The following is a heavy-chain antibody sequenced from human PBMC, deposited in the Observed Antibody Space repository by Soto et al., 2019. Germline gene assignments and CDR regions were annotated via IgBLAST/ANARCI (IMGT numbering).Heavy chain of an antibody. J-gene: IGHJ4*02. D-gene: IGHD4-17*01. CDR1: GFSLSTRGVG. Sequence: QITLKESGPTLVKPTQTLTLTCTFSGFSLSTRGVGVGWIRQPPGKALEWLALSYWDDDKRYSPSLKSRLPITKDTPNTQVVLTMTNMAVDTDKYFCARYDYGGLVYWGQGALVTVSS. V-gene: IGHV2-5*02. CDR2: SYWDDDK. CDR3: ARYDYGGLVY.